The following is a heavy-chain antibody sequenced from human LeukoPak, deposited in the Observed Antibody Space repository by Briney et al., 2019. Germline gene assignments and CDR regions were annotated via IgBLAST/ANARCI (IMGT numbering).Heavy chain of an antibody. V-gene: IGHV3-23*01. Sequence: GGSLRLSCAAAGFTFSSYAMSWVSQAPGKGLEWVSAISGSGGSTYYADSVKGRFTISRDNSKNTLYLQMNSLRAEDTAVYYCAKFYGDYYFDYWGQGTLVTVSS. J-gene: IGHJ4*02. D-gene: IGHD4-17*01. CDR3: AKFYGDYYFDY. CDR2: ISGSGGST. CDR1: GFTFSSYA.